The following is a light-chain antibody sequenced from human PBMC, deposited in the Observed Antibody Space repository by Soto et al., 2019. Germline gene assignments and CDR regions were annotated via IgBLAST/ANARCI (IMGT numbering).Light chain of an antibody. J-gene: IGKJ1*01. Sequence: EIVLTQSPGTLSLSPGERATLSCRASQSVSSSYLAWYQQKPGQAPRLLIYGASIRATGIPDRFSGSGSGTDFTLTISRLEPEDFAEYYCQQYGSSPRTFGQGTKVDIK. V-gene: IGKV3-20*01. CDR3: QQYGSSPRT. CDR2: GAS. CDR1: QSVSSSY.